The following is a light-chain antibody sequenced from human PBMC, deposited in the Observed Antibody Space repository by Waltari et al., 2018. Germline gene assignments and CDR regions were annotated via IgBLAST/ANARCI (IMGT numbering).Light chain of an antibody. CDR1: QSVSSNY. V-gene: IGKV3-20*01. CDR3: QQYGSSLYT. J-gene: IGKJ2*01. Sequence: DIVLTQSPGTLSLSPGERATLSCRASQSVSSNYLAWYQQKPGQAPRLLIYGASSRATGIPDRFSGSGSGTDFTLTISRLEPEDFAVYYCQQYGSSLYTFGQGTKLEIK. CDR2: GAS.